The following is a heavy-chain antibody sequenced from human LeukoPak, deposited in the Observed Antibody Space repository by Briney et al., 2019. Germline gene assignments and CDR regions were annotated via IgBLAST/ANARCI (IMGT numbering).Heavy chain of an antibody. CDR2: IDHSGST. CDR1: GGSFSSYY. CDR3: ARDKGIVGAMGYFDY. D-gene: IGHD1-26*01. J-gene: IGHJ4*02. V-gene: IGHV4-59*12. Sequence: PSETLSLTCTVSGGSFSSYYWTWIRQPPGKGLEWIGYIDHSGSTNYNPSLKSRVTISVDTPKNQFSLKLSSVTAADTAVYYCARDKGIVGAMGYFDYWGQGALVTVSS.